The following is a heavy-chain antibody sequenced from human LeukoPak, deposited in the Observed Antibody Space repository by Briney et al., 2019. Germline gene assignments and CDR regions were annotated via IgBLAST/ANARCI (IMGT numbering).Heavy chain of an antibody. J-gene: IGHJ4*02. CDR2: INHSGST. Sequence: SETLSLTCAVYGGSFSGYYWSWIRQPPGKGLEWIGEINHSGSTNYNPSLKSRVTISVDTSKNQFSLKLSSVTAADTAVYYCARNLYGGNLNYFDYWGQGTLVTVSS. CDR1: GGSFSGYY. V-gene: IGHV4-34*01. CDR3: ARNLYGGNLNYFDY. D-gene: IGHD4-23*01.